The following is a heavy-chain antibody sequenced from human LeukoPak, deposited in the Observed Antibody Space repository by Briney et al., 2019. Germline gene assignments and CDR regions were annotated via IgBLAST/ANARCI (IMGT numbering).Heavy chain of an antibody. Sequence: ASVKVSCKASGYTFTSYYMHWVRQAPGQGLEWMGIINPSGGSTSYAQKFQGRVTMTTDESTSTAYMELSSLRSEDTAVYYCARGAREYCSSTSCYRVLLYYFDYWGQGTLVTVSS. CDR2: INPSGGST. CDR1: GYTFTSYY. D-gene: IGHD2-2*01. CDR3: ARGAREYCSSTSCYRVLLYYFDY. J-gene: IGHJ4*02. V-gene: IGHV1-46*01.